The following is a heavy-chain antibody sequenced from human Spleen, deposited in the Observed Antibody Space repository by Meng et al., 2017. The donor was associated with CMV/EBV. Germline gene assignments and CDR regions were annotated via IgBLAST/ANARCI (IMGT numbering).Heavy chain of an antibody. J-gene: IGHJ6*02. CDR2: INHSGST. CDR1: GSAISSHY. D-gene: IGHD3-10*01. Sequence: SEPLSLTCTVSGSAISSHYWSWIRQPPGKGLEWIGEINHSGSTNYNPSLKSRVTISVDTSKNQFSLKLSSVTAADTAVYYCARFVGAAVRGGYGMDVWGQGTTVTVSS. CDR3: ARFVGAAVRGGYGMDV. V-gene: IGHV4-59*11.